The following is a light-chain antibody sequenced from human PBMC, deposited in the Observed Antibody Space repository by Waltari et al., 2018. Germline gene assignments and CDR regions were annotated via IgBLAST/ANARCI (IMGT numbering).Light chain of an antibody. J-gene: IGKJ1*01. CDR2: QAS. V-gene: IGKV1-5*03. CDR1: QSVSNW. CDR3: QQYYSLGT. Sequence: DIQMTQSPSTLSASVGDRVTITCQVSQSVSNWVTWYQQKPGNDPKPLVYQASTVENGGPSRFGGREAWTEFTRTISGLQPDDFATYYCQQYYSLGTFGQGTKVEVK.